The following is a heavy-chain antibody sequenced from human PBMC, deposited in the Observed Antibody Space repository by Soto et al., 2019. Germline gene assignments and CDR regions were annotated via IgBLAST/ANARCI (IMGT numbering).Heavy chain of an antibody. CDR1: GYTFTSYH. CDR3: ARRFVLRFLEWLSPHYYDGTEF. J-gene: IGHJ6*04. Sequence: PASSVKVSCKASGYTFTSYHSNWVRQANGQGLEWMGWMNPNSGNTGYAQKFQGRVTMTRNTSISTAYMELSSLRSEDTAVYYCARRFVLRFLEWLSPHYYDGTEFWGDETTVTVSP. CDR2: MNPNSGNT. V-gene: IGHV1-8*02. D-gene: IGHD3-3*01.